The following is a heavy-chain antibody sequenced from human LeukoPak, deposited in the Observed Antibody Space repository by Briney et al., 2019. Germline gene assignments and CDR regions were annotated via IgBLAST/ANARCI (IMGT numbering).Heavy chain of an antibody. J-gene: IGHJ2*01. CDR3: AKGGDILTGYYLYWYFDL. Sequence: GGSQRLSCTGSGFTFSTYAMSWVRQAPGKGLQWVSTVSGSGRNTYYTDSVKGRFTVSRDNSKNTMFLQMNSLRPEDTAVYYCAKGGDILTGYYLYWYFDLWGRGTLVTVSS. V-gene: IGHV3-23*01. CDR2: VSGSGRNT. CDR1: GFTFSTYA. D-gene: IGHD3-9*01.